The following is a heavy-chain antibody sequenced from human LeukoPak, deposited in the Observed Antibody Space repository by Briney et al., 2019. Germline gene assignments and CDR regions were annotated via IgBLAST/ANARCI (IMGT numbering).Heavy chain of an antibody. J-gene: IGHJ3*02. CDR3: ARDREQYYYGVFDI. CDR2: ISAYNGNT. V-gene: IGHV1-18*01. Sequence: GASVKVSCKASGYTFTSYGISWVRQAPGQGLEWMGWISAYNGNTNYAQKLQGRVTMTTDTSTFTAYMELRSLRSDDTAVYYRARDREQYYYGVFDIWGQGTMVTVSP. CDR1: GYTFTSYG. D-gene: IGHD2-21*01.